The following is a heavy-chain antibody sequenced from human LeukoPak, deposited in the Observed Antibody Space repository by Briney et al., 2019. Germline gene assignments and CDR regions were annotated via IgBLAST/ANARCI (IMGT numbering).Heavy chain of an antibody. CDR3: ARGSCSGGGCYSVYFDY. J-gene: IGHJ4*02. CDR1: GFTAISNY. CDR2: IYNDGRT. D-gene: IGHD2-15*01. Sequence: GGSLRLSCAASGFTAISNYMSWVRQAPGKGVERVSVIYNDGRTYYADSVKGRFTISRDNSKNTLYLQMNSLRAEDTAVYYCARGSCSGGGCYSVYFDYWGQGTLVTVSS. V-gene: IGHV3-53*01.